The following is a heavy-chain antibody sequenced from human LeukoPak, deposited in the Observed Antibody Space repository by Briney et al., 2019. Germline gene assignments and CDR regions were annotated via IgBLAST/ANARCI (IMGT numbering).Heavy chain of an antibody. CDR1: GFTFSSYG. CDR2: ISYDGSNK. J-gene: IGHJ3*02. V-gene: IGHV3-30*18. CDR3: AKPGFDI. Sequence: PGGPLRLSCAASGFTFSSYGMHWVRQAPGKGLEWVAVISYDGSNKYYADSVKGRFTISRDNSKNTLYLQMNSLRAEDTAVYYCAKPGFDIWGQGTMVTVSS.